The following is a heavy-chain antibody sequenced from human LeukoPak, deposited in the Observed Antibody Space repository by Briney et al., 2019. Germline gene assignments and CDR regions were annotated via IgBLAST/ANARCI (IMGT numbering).Heavy chain of an antibody. Sequence: GGSLRLSCAASGFTFSTYAMTWVRQTPGKRLEWVSAISGDGRTTYFADFVKGRFTVSRDNSKNTLYLQMNSLRAEDTAVYYCAKSYLSGGSCYSDLPYYFDFWGQGTPVTVSS. D-gene: IGHD2-15*01. CDR2: ISGDGRTT. CDR3: AKSYLSGGSCYSDLPYYFDF. V-gene: IGHV3-23*01. CDR1: GFTFSTYA. J-gene: IGHJ4*02.